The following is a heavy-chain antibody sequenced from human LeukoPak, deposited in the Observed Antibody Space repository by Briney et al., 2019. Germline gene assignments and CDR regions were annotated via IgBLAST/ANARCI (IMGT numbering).Heavy chain of an antibody. D-gene: IGHD2-21*02. CDR3: TSWGDTTAEYFQR. J-gene: IGHJ1*01. Sequence: PGGSLRLSCAASGFTFSNNWMNWVRQAPGKGLEWVAHINPDGRDTYYVDSVKGRFTISRDNAQNSMYLQMNGLRVEDTAVYYCTSWGDTTAEYFQRWGQGTLVTVSS. CDR1: GFTFSNNW. V-gene: IGHV3-7*01. CDR2: INPDGRDT.